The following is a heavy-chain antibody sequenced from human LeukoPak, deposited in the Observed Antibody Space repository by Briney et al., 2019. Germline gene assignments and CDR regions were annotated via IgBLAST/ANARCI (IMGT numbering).Heavy chain of an antibody. CDR3: ARKDYGSGSFSRSFDY. CDR2: IYHSGST. D-gene: IGHD3-10*01. CDR1: GDSISSSHW. V-gene: IGHV4-4*02. Sequence: SETLSLTCAVSGDSISSSHWWSWVRQPPGKGLGWIGEIYHSGSTNYNPSLKSRVTISVDKSKNQFSLKLSSVTAADTAMYYCARKDYGSGSFSRSFDYWGQGTLVTVSS. J-gene: IGHJ4*02.